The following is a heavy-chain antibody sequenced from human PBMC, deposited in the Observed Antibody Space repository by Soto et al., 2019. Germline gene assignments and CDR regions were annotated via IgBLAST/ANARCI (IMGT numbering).Heavy chain of an antibody. CDR3: ARWWSGSRQGFDP. CDR2: IYYSGST. CDR1: GGSISSGDYY. J-gene: IGHJ5*02. Sequence: QVQLQESGPGLVKPSQTLSLTCTVSGGSISSGDYYWSWIRQHPGKGLEWIGYIYYSGSTYYNPSLKIRVTISVDTSKNQFSLKLSSVTAADTDVYYCARWWSGSRQGFDPWGQGTLVTVSS. V-gene: IGHV4-31*03. D-gene: IGHD3-3*01.